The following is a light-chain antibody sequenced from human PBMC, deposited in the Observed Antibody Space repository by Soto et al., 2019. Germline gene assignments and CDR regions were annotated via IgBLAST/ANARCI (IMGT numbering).Light chain of an antibody. Sequence: VVMTHSPATLSVSPGEGATLSCKASQNVYNNLAWYQQRPGQPPRLLIYAASTRATGISARFSGSGYWTEFTLTVGNLQAEDFAVCFCQQCRDWPLTCGGGTDVYIK. CDR2: AAS. V-gene: IGKV3-15*01. J-gene: IGKJ4*01. CDR1: QNVYNN. CDR3: QQCRDWPLT.